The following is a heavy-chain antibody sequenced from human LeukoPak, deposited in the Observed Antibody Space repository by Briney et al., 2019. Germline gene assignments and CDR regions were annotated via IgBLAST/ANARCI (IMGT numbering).Heavy chain of an antibody. D-gene: IGHD3-22*01. V-gene: IGHV4-4*07. CDR2: IYTSGST. J-gene: IGHJ3*02. CDR3: ARRYYDSSGYPSDAYAFDI. CDR1: GGSISSYY. Sequence: PSETLSLTCTVSGGSISSYYWGWIRQPAGKGLEWIGRIYTSGSTNYNPSLKSRVTMSVDTSKNQFSLKLSSVTAADTAVYYCARRYYDSSGYPSDAYAFDIWGQGTMVTVSS.